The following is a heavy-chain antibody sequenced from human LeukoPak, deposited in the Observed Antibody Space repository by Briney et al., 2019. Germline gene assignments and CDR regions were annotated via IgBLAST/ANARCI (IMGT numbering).Heavy chain of an antibody. J-gene: IGHJ4*02. CDR2: ISAYNGNT. CDR3: ARGYGSGNPDY. CDR1: GYTFTSYG. V-gene: IGHV1-18*04. D-gene: IGHD3-10*01. Sequence: ASQKVSCKASGYTFTSYGISSERHAPGQGLEWIGWISAYNGNTNYAQKLQGRVTMTTDTSTSTAYMELRSLRSDDTAVYYWARGYGSGNPDYWGQGTLVTVSS.